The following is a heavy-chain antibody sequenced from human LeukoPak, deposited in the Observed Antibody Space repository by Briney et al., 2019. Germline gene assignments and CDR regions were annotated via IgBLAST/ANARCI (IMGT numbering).Heavy chain of an antibody. CDR3: ARDLGGSSGWYGDTFDI. D-gene: IGHD6-19*01. Sequence: SETLSLTCTVSGGSISSGSYYWRWIRQPAGKGLEWIVRIDTSGSTNENPSLKSRITISVDTSKNQFSLNLSSVTAADTAVYYCARDLGGSSGWYGDTFDIWGQGTMVTVSS. J-gene: IGHJ3*02. CDR1: GGSISSGSYY. CDR2: IDTSGST. V-gene: IGHV4-61*02.